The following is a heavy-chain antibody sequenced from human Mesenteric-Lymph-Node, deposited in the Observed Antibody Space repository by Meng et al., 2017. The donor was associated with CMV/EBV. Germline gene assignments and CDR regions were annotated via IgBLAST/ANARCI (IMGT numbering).Heavy chain of an antibody. Sequence: GGSLRLSCAASGFTFSSYSMNWVRQAPGKGLEWVSSISSSSSYIYYADSVKGRFTISRDNAKNSLYLQMNSLRAEDTAVYYCARLTFQGIVGATRTWGQGTLVTVSS. CDR1: GFTFSSYS. V-gene: IGHV3-21*01. D-gene: IGHD1-26*01. J-gene: IGHJ4*02. CDR2: ISSSSSYI. CDR3: ARLTFQGIVGATRT.